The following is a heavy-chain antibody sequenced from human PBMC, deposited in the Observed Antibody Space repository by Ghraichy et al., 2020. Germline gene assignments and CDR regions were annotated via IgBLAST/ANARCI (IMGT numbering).Heavy chain of an antibody. V-gene: IGHV3-74*01. Sequence: GSLRLSCVGSGFTFSTSWMHWVRQVPGKGLEWLARIKSDGSDIRYADSVRGRFSIFRDNARNTLFLQMSSLRVEDTALYFCARDHDSGWFPYAPHVWGPGTRVTVFS. J-gene: IGHJ3*01. CDR1: GFTFSTSW. D-gene: IGHD6-19*01. CDR3: ARDHDSGWFPYAPHV. CDR2: IKSDGSDI.